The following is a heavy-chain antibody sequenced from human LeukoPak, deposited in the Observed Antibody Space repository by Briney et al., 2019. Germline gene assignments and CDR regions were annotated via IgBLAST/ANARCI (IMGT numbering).Heavy chain of an antibody. Sequence: PGRSLRLSCAASGFAFSSHGMHWVRQAPGKGLEWVAFISYDGTNEYYADSVKGRFTISRDNPKNTQSLQMNSLRAEDTAVYYCAKEGGSSSWHFDFWGQGTLATVSS. J-gene: IGHJ4*02. D-gene: IGHD6-13*01. CDR1: GFAFSSHG. V-gene: IGHV3-30*18. CDR3: AKEGGSSSWHFDF. CDR2: ISYDGTNE.